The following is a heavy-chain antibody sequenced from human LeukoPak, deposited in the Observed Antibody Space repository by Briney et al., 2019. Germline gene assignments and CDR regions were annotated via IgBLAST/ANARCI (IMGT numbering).Heavy chain of an antibody. D-gene: IGHD5-12*01. J-gene: IGHJ6*03. V-gene: IGHV3-21*01. CDR3: ARYLATSYYYYYYMDV. CDR1: GFTFSGYS. Sequence: GGSLGLSCAASGFTFSGYSMNWVRQAPGKGLEWVSSISSSSSYIYYADSVKGRFTISRDNAKNSLYLQMNSLRAEDTAVYYCARYLATSYYYYYYMDVWGKGTTVTVSS. CDR2: ISSSSSYI.